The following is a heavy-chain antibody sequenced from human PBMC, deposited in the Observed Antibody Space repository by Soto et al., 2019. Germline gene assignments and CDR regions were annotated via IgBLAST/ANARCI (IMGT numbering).Heavy chain of an antibody. J-gene: IGHJ4*02. CDR1: GFTFSSYA. CDR3: AKDPYSSSSVGYFDY. V-gene: IGHV3-23*01. D-gene: IGHD6-6*01. CDR2: ISGSGGST. Sequence: GGSLRLSCAAPGFTFSSYAMRWVRQAPGKGLEWVSAISGSGGSTYYADSVKGRFTISRDNSKNTLYLQMNSLRAEDTAVYYCAKDPYSSSSVGYFDYWGQGTLVTVSS.